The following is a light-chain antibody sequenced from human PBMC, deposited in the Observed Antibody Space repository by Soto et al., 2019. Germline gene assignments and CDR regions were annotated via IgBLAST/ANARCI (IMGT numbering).Light chain of an antibody. Sequence: QSALTQPPSASGSPGQSVTISCTGTSSDVGGYNYVSWYQQHPGKATKLMIYEVNKRPSGVPDRFSGSKSGNTASLTVSGLQAEDEADYYCSSYADNNMYVVFGGGTKLTVL. V-gene: IGLV2-8*01. CDR2: EVN. CDR1: SSDVGGYNY. CDR3: SSYADNNMYVV. J-gene: IGLJ2*01.